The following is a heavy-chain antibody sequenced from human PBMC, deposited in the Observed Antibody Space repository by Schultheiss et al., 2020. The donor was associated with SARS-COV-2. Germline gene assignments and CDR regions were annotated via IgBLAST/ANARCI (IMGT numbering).Heavy chain of an antibody. CDR1: GFTFSSYA. V-gene: IGHV3-23*01. J-gene: IGHJ6*03. Sequence: GGSLRLSCAASGFTFSSYAMSWARQAPGKGLEWVSAISGSGGSTYYADSVKGRFTISRDNSKNTLYLQMNSLRAEDTAVYYCAKIGYCSSTSCPYYYYYMDVWGKGTTVTVSS. CDR3: AKIGYCSSTSCPYYYYYMDV. D-gene: IGHD2-2*01. CDR2: ISGSGGST.